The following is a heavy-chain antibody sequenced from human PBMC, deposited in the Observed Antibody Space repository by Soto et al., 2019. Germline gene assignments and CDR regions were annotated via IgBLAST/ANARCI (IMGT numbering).Heavy chain of an antibody. D-gene: IGHD6-19*01. J-gene: IGHJ5*02. CDR2: ISYSGSA. CDR3: ARGVAGSLNWFDP. V-gene: IGHV4-59*01. CDR1: GGSITTNF. Sequence: SETLSPTCTVSGGSITTNFWSWIRQPPGKGLEWIGYISYSGSANYNPSLKSRVTISADTSKNQFSLKLTSVTTADTAVYYCARGVAGSLNWFDPWGQGTLVTVSS.